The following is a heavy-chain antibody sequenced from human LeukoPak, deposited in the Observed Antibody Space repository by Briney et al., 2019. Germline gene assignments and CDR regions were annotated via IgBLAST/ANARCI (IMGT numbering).Heavy chain of an antibody. J-gene: IGHJ4*02. CDR1: GGSISSCPYY. Sequence: SETLSLTCTVSGGSISSCPYYWAWIRQPPGRGLEWIGSIYYRGNTYHNPSLKSRVTISVGTSKNQFSLSVISVTAADTAVYFCARPTTGPATQGYDSWGQGILVTVAS. D-gene: IGHD1-1*01. CDR2: IYYRGNT. V-gene: IGHV4-39*01. CDR3: ARPTTGPATQGYDS.